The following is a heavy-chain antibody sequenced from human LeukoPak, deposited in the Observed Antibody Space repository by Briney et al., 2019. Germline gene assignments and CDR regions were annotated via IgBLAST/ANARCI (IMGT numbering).Heavy chain of an antibody. V-gene: IGHV4-39*07. CDR3: ARASIAARYYFDY. D-gene: IGHD6-6*01. J-gene: IGHJ4*02. CDR2: IYYSGST. CDR1: GGSITTTNYY. Sequence: PSETLSLTCTASGGSITTTNYYWGWIRQSPGKGLEWIGSIYYSGSTYYNPSLKSRVTISVDTSKNQFSLKLSSVTAADTAVYYCARASIAARYYFDYWGQGTLVTVSS.